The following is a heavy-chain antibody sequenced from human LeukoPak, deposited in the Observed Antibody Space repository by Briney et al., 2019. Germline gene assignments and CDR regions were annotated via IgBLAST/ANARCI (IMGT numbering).Heavy chain of an antibody. CDR3: ARIEWFTFDF. V-gene: IGHV4-59*01. J-gene: IGHJ4*02. D-gene: IGHD3-3*01. CDR1: GASISRYY. Sequence: SETLSLTCTVSGASISRYYWTWIRQPPRKGLEWIGYIYYSGTTNYNPSLKSRVTISLDKSKNQFSLKLSSVTATDTAVYYCARIEWFTFDFWGQGTLVTVSS. CDR2: IYYSGTT.